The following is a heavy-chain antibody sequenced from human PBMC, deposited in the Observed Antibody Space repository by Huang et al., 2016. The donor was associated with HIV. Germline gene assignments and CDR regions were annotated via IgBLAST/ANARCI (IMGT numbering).Heavy chain of an antibody. J-gene: IGHJ6*02. CDR2: IKQDESEK. D-gene: IGHD1-7*01. Sequence: VESVGRLVQPGGSIRLSCVGATFWFGAYWMSWVRQSQGKGLEWVAKIKQDESEKYYVGSVKGRFNIARDNAKKVLFLEMNNVRVEDTATYYCATKTAAMDIWGQGTTVTVS. CDR3: ATKTAAMDI. CDR1: TFWFGAYW. V-gene: IGHV3-7*01.